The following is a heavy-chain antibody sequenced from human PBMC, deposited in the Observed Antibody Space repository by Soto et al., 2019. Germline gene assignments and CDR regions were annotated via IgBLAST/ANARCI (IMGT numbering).Heavy chain of an antibody. CDR2: SNHSGST. D-gene: IGHD6-13*01. CDR1: DGSFSGYY. V-gene: IGHV4-34*01. CDR3: ARDLTRSPNWFDP. Sequence: RSLTCAVYDGSFSGYYWSWIRQPPGKGLAWIGESNHSGSTNYNPSLKSRVTISVDTSKNQFSLKLSSLTASDTAVYYCARDLTRSPNWFDPWGQGTLVTVS. J-gene: IGHJ5*02.